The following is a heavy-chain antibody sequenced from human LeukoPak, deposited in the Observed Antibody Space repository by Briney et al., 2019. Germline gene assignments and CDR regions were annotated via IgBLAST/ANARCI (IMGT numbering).Heavy chain of an antibody. D-gene: IGHD2-15*01. Sequence: SQTLSLTCTVSGGSISSGSYYWSWIRQPAGKGLEWIGRIYASGTTNYNTTLKSRLTMSVDTSKNQFSLRLSSVTAADTAVYYCAREDPLVAARGLDYWGQGTLVTVSS. V-gene: IGHV4-61*02. CDR1: GGSISSGSYY. CDR3: AREDPLVAARGLDY. J-gene: IGHJ4*02. CDR2: IYASGTT.